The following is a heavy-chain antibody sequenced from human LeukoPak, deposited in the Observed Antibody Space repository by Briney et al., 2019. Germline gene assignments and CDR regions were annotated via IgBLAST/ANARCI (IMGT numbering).Heavy chain of an antibody. CDR1: GFPFITYN. Sequence: GGSLRLSCAVSGFPFITYNMNWVRQAPGKGLEWVSYIDSSSSTIYYADSVKGRFTISRDNAKNSLYLQMNSLRAEDTAVYYCARVYSSGWNDAFDIWGQGTMVTVSS. CDR2: IDSSSSTI. V-gene: IGHV3-48*04. CDR3: ARVYSSGWNDAFDI. J-gene: IGHJ3*02. D-gene: IGHD6-19*01.